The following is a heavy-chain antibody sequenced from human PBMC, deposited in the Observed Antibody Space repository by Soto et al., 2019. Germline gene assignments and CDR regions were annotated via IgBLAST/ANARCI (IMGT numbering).Heavy chain of an antibody. D-gene: IGHD4-17*01. J-gene: IGHJ6*02. Sequence: SGPTLVNPTETLTLTCTISGFSLSNGRMGVSWIRQPPGRALEWLAHFFSDAEKSYSTSMQSRLTMSQDTSGTQVVLTMTNMDPQDTGTYFCGGMNADSDSHYYAMDVWGPGTPVTVSS. CDR2: FFSDAEK. V-gene: IGHV2-26*03. CDR3: GGMNADSDSHYYAMDV. CDR1: GFSLSNGRMG.